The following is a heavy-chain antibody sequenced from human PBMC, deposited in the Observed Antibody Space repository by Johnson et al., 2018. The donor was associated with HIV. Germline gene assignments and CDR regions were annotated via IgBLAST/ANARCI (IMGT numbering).Heavy chain of an antibody. D-gene: IGHD6-19*01. J-gene: IGHJ3*02. CDR2: ISYDGSNK. CDR3: ARDRQAVRGTFDI. CDR1: GFTFSSYG. Sequence: VQLVESGGGVVQPGRSLRLSCAASGFTFSSYGMHWVRQAPGKGLEWVAVISYDGSNKYYADSVKGRFTISRDNAKNSLYLQMNSLRAEDTALYYCARDRQAVRGTFDIWGQGTMVTVSS. V-gene: IGHV3-30*03.